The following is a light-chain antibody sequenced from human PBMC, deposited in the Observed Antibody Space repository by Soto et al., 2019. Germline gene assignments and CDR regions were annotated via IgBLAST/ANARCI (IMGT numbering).Light chain of an antibody. CDR3: SSYSTTTRGVL. CDR2: EVS. CDR1: SSDVGGYIY. V-gene: IGLV2-14*01. J-gene: IGLJ2*01. Sequence: QSALAQPAPVSGSPGQSITISCTGTSSDVGGYIYVSWFQHHPGKAPKLMIFEVSNRPSGVSNRFSGSRSDNSASLTISGLQAEDEAIYYCSSYSTTTRGVLFGGGTKVTVL.